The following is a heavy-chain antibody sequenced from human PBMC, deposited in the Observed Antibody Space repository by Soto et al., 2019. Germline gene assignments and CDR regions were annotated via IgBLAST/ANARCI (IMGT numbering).Heavy chain of an antibody. CDR3: ARDSPIGSTFSGYDAIDY. D-gene: IGHD5-12*01. CDR2: IIPLLTTS. CDR1: GGPFSNDI. J-gene: IGHJ4*02. V-gene: IGHV1-69*08. Sequence: QVQLEQSGAEVKTPGSSVRVSCKASGGPFSNDIITWVRQAPGQGLEWMGRIIPLLTTSTYAQKFQGRLTITADRSTGTAYMDLKNLTSADTAVYYCARDSPIGSTFSGYDAIDYWGQGTRITVSS.